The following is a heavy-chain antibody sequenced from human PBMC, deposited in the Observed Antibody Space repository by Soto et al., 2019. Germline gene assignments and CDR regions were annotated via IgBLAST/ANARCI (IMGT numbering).Heavy chain of an antibody. CDR1: GFTFSTYA. Sequence: GGSLRLSCAASGFTFSTYAMTWVRQAPGKGLEWVSAISASGGSTYYADSVKGRFTISRDNSKNTLYLQMNSLRAEDTAVYYCARDLAPHYDILTGYYYYYGMDVWGQGTTVTVSS. V-gene: IGHV3-23*01. CDR2: ISASGGST. CDR3: ARDLAPHYDILTGYYYYYGMDV. D-gene: IGHD3-9*01. J-gene: IGHJ6*02.